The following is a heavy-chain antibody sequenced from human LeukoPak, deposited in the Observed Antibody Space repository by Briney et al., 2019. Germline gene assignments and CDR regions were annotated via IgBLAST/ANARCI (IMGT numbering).Heavy chain of an antibody. D-gene: IGHD2-2*01. CDR3: ARVRCSSTSCSMYYYYGMDV. CDR2: IIPIFGTA. V-gene: IGHV1-69*13. J-gene: IGHJ6*02. Sequence: ASVKVSCKASGYTFTGYYMHWVRQAPGQGLEWMGGIIPIFGTANYAQKFQGRVTITADESTSTAYMELSSLRSEDTAVYYCARVRCSSTSCSMYYYYGMDVWGQGTTVTVPS. CDR1: GYTFTGYY.